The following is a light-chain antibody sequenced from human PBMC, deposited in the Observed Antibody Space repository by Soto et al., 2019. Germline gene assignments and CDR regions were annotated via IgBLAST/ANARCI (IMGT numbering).Light chain of an antibody. CDR3: QQYNSYLST. V-gene: IGKV1-5*01. Sequence: MTQSPSTLSASVGDRVTISCRTSQSVSSRLAWHQQTKGKAPKILIYGASSRDSGVPARFSGSGSGTEFTLTISSLQPDDSEAYYCQQYNSYLSTFGQGTKVDIK. CDR1: QSVSSR. CDR2: GAS. J-gene: IGKJ1*01.